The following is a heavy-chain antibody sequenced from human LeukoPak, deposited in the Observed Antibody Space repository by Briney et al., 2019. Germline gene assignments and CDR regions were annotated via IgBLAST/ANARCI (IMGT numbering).Heavy chain of an antibody. V-gene: IGHV3-30*04. CDR2: ISYDGSDK. J-gene: IGHJ4*02. CDR1: GFTFSSYA. CDR3: ARAYGTNGYYQLPIDK. Sequence: GRSLRLSCAASGFTFSSYAMYWVRQAPGKGLEWVAVISYDGSDKFYADSVKGRFTISRDNSGNTLNLQMNSLRVGDTALYYCARAYGTNGYYQLPIDKWGQGTLVTVSS. D-gene: IGHD3-22*01.